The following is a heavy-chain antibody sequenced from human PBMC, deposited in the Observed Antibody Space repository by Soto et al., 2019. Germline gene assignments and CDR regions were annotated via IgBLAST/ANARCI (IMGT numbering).Heavy chain of an antibody. J-gene: IGHJ4*02. CDR3: AKRRTEEATTLDN. D-gene: IGHD1-1*01. CDR1: GFTFSTYA. CDR2: IGDRGTST. Sequence: EVPVLESGGGSVQPGGSLTLSCAASGFTFSTYAMTWVRQAPGKGLEWVSSIGDRGTSTFYADSVKGRFTISRDNSKNTLYLQMSSLRVEDTAVYYCAKRRTEEATTLDNWGQGTLVTVSS. V-gene: IGHV3-23*01.